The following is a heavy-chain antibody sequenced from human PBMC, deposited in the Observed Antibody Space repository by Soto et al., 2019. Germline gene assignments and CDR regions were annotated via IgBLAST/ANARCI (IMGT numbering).Heavy chain of an antibody. CDR1: GYSITDYH. J-gene: IGHJ4*02. CDR2: INPKSGGT. CDR3: GRGRSGQLVVFY. Sequence: ASVKVSCKASGYSITDYHIHWVRQAPGQGLEWLGRINPKSGGTSTAQKFQGRVTMTRDTSITTVYMELNNLSPDDTAVYYCGRGRSGQLVVFYWGQGTPVTVSS. V-gene: IGHV1-2*06. D-gene: IGHD3-10*01.